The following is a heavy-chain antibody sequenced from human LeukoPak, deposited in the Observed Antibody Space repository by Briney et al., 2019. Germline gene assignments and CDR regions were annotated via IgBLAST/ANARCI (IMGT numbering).Heavy chain of an antibody. CDR1: GGSFSGYY. V-gene: IGHV4-34*01. J-gene: IGHJ4*02. CDR3: ARDRAYYYDSSGYYHDY. D-gene: IGHD3-22*01. Sequence: SETLSLTCAVYGGSFSGYYWSWIRQPPGKGLEWIGEINHSGSTNYNPSLKSRVTISVDTSKNQFSLKLSSVTAADTAVYYCARDRAYYYDSSGYYHDYWGQGTLITVSS. CDR2: INHSGST.